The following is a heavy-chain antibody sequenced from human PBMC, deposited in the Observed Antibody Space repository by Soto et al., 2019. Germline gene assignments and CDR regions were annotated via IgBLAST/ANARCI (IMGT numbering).Heavy chain of an antibody. CDR1: GFTFRSYA. CDR2: ISYSGSNT. D-gene: IGHD3-22*01. Sequence: QVHLVASGGGMVQPGRSLRLACTASGFTFRSYAMHWVRQAPGKGLEWVAVISYSGSNTYYADSVKGRFSISRDISNNTLYLQMNSLRSEDTAVYYCARDPNDSSAYYHHYYYGMDVWGQGTTVTVSS. CDR3: ARDPNDSSAYYHHYYYGMDV. V-gene: IGHV3-30-3*01. J-gene: IGHJ6*02.